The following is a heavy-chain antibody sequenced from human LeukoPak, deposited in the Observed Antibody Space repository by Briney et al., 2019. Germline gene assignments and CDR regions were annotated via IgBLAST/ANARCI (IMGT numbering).Heavy chain of an antibody. CDR2: ISAYNGNT. CDR1: GYTFTRYG. J-gene: IGHJ5*02. V-gene: IGHV1-18*01. Sequence: ASVKVSCKASGYTFTRYGISWLRQAPGQGLEWMGWISAYNGNTNYAQKLQGRVTMTTDTSTSTAYMELRSLRSDDTAVYYCARDLGDFWSGYYSFDPWGQGTLVTVSS. CDR3: ARDLGDFWSGYYSFDP. D-gene: IGHD3-3*01.